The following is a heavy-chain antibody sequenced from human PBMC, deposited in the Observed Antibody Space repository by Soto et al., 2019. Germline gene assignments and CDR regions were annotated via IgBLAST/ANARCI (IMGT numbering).Heavy chain of an antibody. Sequence: AETLARTCTVSGGSISSYYWSCIRQPPGKGLEWIGYIYYSGSTNYNPSLKSRVTISVDTSKNQFSLKLSPVTAAETAVYYCARDRGWFDTWGQGTMVTVSS. CDR3: ARDRGWFDT. J-gene: IGHJ5*02. CDR1: GGSISSYY. V-gene: IGHV4-59*01. CDR2: IYYSGST.